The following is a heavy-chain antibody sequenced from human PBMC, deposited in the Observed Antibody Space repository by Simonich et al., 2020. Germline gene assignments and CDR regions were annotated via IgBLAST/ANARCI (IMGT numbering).Heavy chain of an antibody. CDR3: ARGGVQYYYYYMDV. V-gene: IGHV1-2*02. CDR2: INPNSGGT. D-gene: IGHD3-3*01. CDR1: GYTFTGYY. J-gene: IGHJ6*03. Sequence: QVQLVQAGAEVKKPGASVKVSCKASGYTFTGYYMHWVRQAPGQVREGMGWINPNSGGTNYAQKCQGRVTMTRDTSISTAYMELSRLRSDETAVYYCARGGVQYYYYYMDVWGKGTTVTVSS.